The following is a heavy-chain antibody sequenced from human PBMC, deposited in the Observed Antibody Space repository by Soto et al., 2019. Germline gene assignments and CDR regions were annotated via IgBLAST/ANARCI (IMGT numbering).Heavy chain of an antibody. Sequence: QVQLQQWGAGPLRPLETLSLTCGVSGGSFSGYYWAWIRQSPGKGLEWIGEINDRGTINYNPSLTSRVSSAVDTSRYHYSLHRRSVTAADTAVYYCARESHDIMTGPPWVWYFDLWGRGNRVTVSS. CDR1: GGSFSGYY. J-gene: IGHJ2*01. CDR3: ARESHDIMTGPPWVWYFDL. V-gene: IGHV4-34*01. D-gene: IGHD3-9*01. CDR2: INDRGTI.